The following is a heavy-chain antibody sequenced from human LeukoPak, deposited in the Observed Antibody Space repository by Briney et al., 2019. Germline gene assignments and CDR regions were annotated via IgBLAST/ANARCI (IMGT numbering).Heavy chain of an antibody. D-gene: IGHD6-19*01. CDR1: GGTFSSYA. J-gene: IGHJ6*02. CDR2: IIPIFGTA. CDR3: ARAGIAVAGTRTYYYGMDV. Sequence: SVTVSCKASGGTFSSYAISWVRQAPGQGLEWMGGIIPIFGTANYAQKFQGRVTITADESTSTAYMELSSLRSEDTAVYYCARAGIAVAGTRTYYYGMDVWGQGTTVTVSS. V-gene: IGHV1-69*13.